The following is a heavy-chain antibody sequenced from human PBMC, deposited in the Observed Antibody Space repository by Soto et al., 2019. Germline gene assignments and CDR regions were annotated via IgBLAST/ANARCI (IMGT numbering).Heavy chain of an antibody. CDR2: IKKDGSET. CDR3: ASGIPAALGRGARK. Sequence: EVQLVESGGGLVQPGGSLRLSCATSGFTFSSYWMTWVRQAPGKGLEWVANIKKDGSETYYVDSVRGRFTISRDNAKNSLYLQRNSLGAEDTAVYYCASGIPAALGRGARKGGQGTLVTVSS. V-gene: IGHV3-7*01. CDR1: GFTFSSYW. D-gene: IGHD2-2*01. J-gene: IGHJ4*02.